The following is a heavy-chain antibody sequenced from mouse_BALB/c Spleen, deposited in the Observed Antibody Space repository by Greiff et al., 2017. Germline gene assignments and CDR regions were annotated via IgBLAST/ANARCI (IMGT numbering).Heavy chain of an antibody. J-gene: IGHJ2*01. Sequence: EVQLVESGGGLVQPGGSRKLSCAASGFTFSDYGMAWVRQAPGKGPEWVAFISNLAYSIYYADTVTGRFTISRENAKNTLYLEMSSLRSEDTAMYYCARAPTGYYFDYGGQGTTLTVSS. D-gene: IGHD4-1*02. CDR2: ISNLAYSI. CDR3: ARAPTGYYFDY. V-gene: IGHV5-15*02. CDR1: GFTFSDYG.